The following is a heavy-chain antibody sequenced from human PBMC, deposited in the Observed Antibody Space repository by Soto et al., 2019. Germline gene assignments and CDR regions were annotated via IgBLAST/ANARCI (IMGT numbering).Heavy chain of an antibody. CDR2: IDPSDSYT. J-gene: IGHJ6*01. CDR1: GYSFTSYW. Sequence: PGESLKISCKGSGYSFTSYWISWVRQMPGKGLEWMGRIDPSDSYTNYSPSFQGHVTISADKSISTAYLQWSSLKAADTAMYYCARQGLAVAGPYCYFGMKGRQRVTTIVVGS. D-gene: IGHD6-19*01. V-gene: IGHV5-10-1*01. CDR3: ARQGLAVAGPYCYFGMKG.